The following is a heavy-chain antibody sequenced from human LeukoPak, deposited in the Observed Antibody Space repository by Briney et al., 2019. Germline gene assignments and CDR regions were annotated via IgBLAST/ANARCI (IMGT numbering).Heavy chain of an antibody. Sequence: GSLRLSCAASGFTFSSYWMSWVRQPPGKGLEWIAYIYNSGSTNYNPSLKSRVTISVDTSKNQFSLKLSSVTAADTAVYYCTCGSGYTYTFDFWGQGTLVTVSS. J-gene: IGHJ4*02. V-gene: IGHV4-59*01. D-gene: IGHD5-18*01. CDR3: TCGSGYTYTFDF. CDR2: IYNSGST. CDR1: GFTFSSYW.